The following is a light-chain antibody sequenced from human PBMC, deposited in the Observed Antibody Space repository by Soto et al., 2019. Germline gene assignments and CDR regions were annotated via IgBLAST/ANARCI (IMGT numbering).Light chain of an antibody. Sequence: DIQMTQSPSTLSASVGDRVTITCRASQSIDNWLAWYQQKPGKAPKLLIYKTSSLGSGVPSRFSGSASGTEFTLTISSLQPDDFATYYCQQYYTMYSFGRGTKLESK. V-gene: IGKV1-5*03. J-gene: IGKJ2*01. CDR3: QQYYTMYS. CDR2: KTS. CDR1: QSIDNW.